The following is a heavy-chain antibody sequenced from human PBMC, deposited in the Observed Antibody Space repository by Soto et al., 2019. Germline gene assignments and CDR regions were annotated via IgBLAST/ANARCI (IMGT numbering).Heavy chain of an antibody. D-gene: IGHD1-26*01. Sequence: ASVKVSCKASGYPFTHYAMHWVRQAPGQRLEWMGWINAGNGNTKYSQKFQGRVTITRDTSATTTYMELSSLRSEDTAVYYCARDDSGFSGSHYIDYFNDWG. J-gene: IGHJ4*01. CDR3: ARDDSGFSGSHYIDYFND. CDR2: INAGNGNT. CDR1: GYPFTHYA. V-gene: IGHV1-3*01.